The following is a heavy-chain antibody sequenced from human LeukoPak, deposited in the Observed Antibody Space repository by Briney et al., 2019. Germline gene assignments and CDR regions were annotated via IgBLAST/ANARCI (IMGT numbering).Heavy chain of an antibody. CDR2: ISYDGSNK. D-gene: IGHD3-22*01. V-gene: IGHV3-30*04. CDR3: ARDLGQYYDTSDNWFDP. CDR1: GFTFSSYA. Sequence: PGGSLRLSCAASGFTFSSYAMHWVRQAPGKGLEWVAVISYDGSNKYYADSEKGRFTISRDNAKNTLNLQMNSLRAEDTAVYYCARDLGQYYDTSDNWFDPWGQGTLVTVSS. J-gene: IGHJ5*02.